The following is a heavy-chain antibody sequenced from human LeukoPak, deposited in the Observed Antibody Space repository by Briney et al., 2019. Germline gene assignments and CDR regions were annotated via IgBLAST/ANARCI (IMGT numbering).Heavy chain of an antibody. D-gene: IGHD4-23*01. CDR3: ARDGGRTTVVPYYFDY. J-gene: IGHJ4*02. V-gene: IGHV3-21*01. CDR1: GFTFSSYS. CDR2: ISSSSSYI. Sequence: GGSLRLSCAASGFTFSSYSMNWVRQAPGKGLEWVSSISSSSSYIYYADSVKGRFTISRDNAKNSLYLQMNSLRAEDTAVYYCARDGGRTTVVPYYFDYWGRGTLVTVSS.